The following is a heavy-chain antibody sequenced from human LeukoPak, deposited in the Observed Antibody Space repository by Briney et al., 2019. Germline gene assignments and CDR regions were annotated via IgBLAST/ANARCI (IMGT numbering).Heavy chain of an antibody. CDR2: ISAYNGNT. V-gene: IGHV1-18*01. CDR1: GYTFTSYG. CDR3: ARGVGLSSSWYDYYYYYMDV. J-gene: IGHJ6*03. D-gene: IGHD6-13*01. Sequence: ASVKVSCKASGYTFTSYGISWVRHAPGQGLEWMGWISAYNGNTNYAQKLQGRGTMTTDTYTSTAYMELRSLRSDDTAVYYCARGVGLSSSWYDYYYYYMDVWGKGTTVTVSS.